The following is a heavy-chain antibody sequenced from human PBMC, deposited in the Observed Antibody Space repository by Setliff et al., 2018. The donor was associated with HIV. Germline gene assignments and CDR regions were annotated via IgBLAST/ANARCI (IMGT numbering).Heavy chain of an antibody. CDR2: IYPDDSDT. V-gene: IGHV5-51*01. J-gene: IGHJ4*02. Sequence: GESLKISCQASGYSFTTLWIAWVRQMPGKGLEWMGVIYPDDSDTRYSPSFQGQVTISADKSITTAYLQWSSLGASDTAMYYCARAEDTVLKMYVVTPPYLDYWGQGTLVTVSS. CDR1: GYSFTTLW. CDR3: ARAEDTVLKMYVVTPPYLDY. D-gene: IGHD2-8*01.